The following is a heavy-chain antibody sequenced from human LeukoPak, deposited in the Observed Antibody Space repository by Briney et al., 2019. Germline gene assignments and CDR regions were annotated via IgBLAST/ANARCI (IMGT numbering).Heavy chain of an antibody. J-gene: IGHJ4*02. D-gene: IGHD1-26*01. Sequence: SSETLSLTCTVSGGSISSSSYYWGWIRQPPGKGLEWIGSIYYSGSTYYNPSLKSRVTISVDTSKNQFSLKLSSVTAADTAVYYCARVGGSELDIDYWGQGTLVTVSS. V-gene: IGHV4-39*07. CDR1: GGSISSSSYY. CDR3: ARVGGSELDIDY. CDR2: IYYSGST.